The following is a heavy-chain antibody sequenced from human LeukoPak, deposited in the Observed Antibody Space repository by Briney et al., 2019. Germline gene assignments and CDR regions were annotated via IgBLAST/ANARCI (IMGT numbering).Heavy chain of an antibody. Sequence: GGSLRLSCAASGFTVSSNYMSWVRQAPGKGLEWVSVIYSGGSTYYADSVKGRFTISRDNPKNTLYLQMNSLRAEDTAVYYCASARKTAAEAYYYYGMDVWGQGTTVTVSS. CDR3: ASARKTAAEAYYYYGMDV. V-gene: IGHV3-53*01. J-gene: IGHJ6*02. CDR2: IYSGGST. D-gene: IGHD6-13*01. CDR1: GFTVSSNY.